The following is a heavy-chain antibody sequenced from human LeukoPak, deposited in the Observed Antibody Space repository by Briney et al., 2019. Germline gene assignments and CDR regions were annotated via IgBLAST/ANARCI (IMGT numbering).Heavy chain of an antibody. V-gene: IGHV3-21*01. J-gene: IGHJ4*02. D-gene: IGHD2-21*01. Sequence: GGSLRLSCAASGFTFSSYSMNWVRQAPGKGLGWVSSISSSSSYIYYADSVKGRFTISRDNAKNSLYLQMNSLRAEDTAVYYCARVGTVVIDLLDYWGQGTLVTVSS. CDR1: GFTFSSYS. CDR3: ARVGTVVIDLLDY. CDR2: ISSSSSYI.